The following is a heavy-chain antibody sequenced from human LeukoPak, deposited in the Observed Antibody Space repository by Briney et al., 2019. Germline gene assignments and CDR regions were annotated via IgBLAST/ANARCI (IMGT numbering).Heavy chain of an antibody. Sequence: PGGSLRLSCAASGFTFSSYGMSWVRQAPGKGLEWVSVINGGGSNTYYADSVKGRFTISRDNSKNTLYLQMKSLRAEDTAVYFCAKRVNYALDIWGQGTMVTVSS. CDR3: AKRVNYALDI. V-gene: IGHV3-23*01. J-gene: IGHJ3*02. CDR2: INGGGSNT. CDR1: GFTFSSYG. D-gene: IGHD1-7*01.